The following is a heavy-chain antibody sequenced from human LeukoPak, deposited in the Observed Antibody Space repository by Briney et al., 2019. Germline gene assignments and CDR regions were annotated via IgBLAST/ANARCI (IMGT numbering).Heavy chain of an antibody. D-gene: IGHD3-10*01. Sequence: GRSLRLSCAAPGFTFRNYAMHWVRQVPGKGLEWVAVISSDESNKYYADSVKGRFTISRDNSKNTLYLQMNSLRAEDTAVYYCARDLFYYGSGVWHWGQGTLVTVSS. J-gene: IGHJ4*02. V-gene: IGHV3-30*04. CDR2: ISSDESNK. CDR1: GFTFRNYA. CDR3: ARDLFYYGSGVWH.